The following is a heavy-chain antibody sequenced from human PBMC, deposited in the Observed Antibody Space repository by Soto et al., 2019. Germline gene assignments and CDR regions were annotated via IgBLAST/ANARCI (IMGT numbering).Heavy chain of an antibody. D-gene: IGHD2-2*01. Sequence: SVKVSCKASGGTFSSYAISWVRQAPGQGLEWMGGIIPIFGTANYAQKFQGRVTITADKSTSTAYMELSSLRSEDTAVYYCARYRIVVVPAAKYNWFDPWGQGTLVTVSS. V-gene: IGHV1-69*06. CDR3: ARYRIVVVPAAKYNWFDP. J-gene: IGHJ5*02. CDR1: GGTFSSYA. CDR2: IIPIFGTA.